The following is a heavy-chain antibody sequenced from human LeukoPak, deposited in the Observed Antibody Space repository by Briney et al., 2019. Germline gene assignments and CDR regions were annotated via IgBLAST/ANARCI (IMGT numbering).Heavy chain of an antibody. V-gene: IGHV3-72*01. CDR3: ARVPIVGATHDY. Sequence: GGSLRLSCAASGFTFSDHYMDWDRQAPGKGLEWVGRTRNRADSYTTEYAASVKGRFTISRDDSKNSLYLQMNSLKTEDTAVYYCARVPIVGATHDYWGQGTLGTVSS. CDR1: GFTFSDHY. J-gene: IGHJ4*02. CDR2: TRNRADSYTT. D-gene: IGHD1-26*01.